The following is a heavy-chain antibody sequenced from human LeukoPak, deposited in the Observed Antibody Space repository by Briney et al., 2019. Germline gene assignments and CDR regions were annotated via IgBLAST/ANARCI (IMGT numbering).Heavy chain of an antibody. V-gene: IGHV1-2*02. CDR3: ARRRSSGYYYYYGMDV. Sequence: ASVKVSCKASGYTFTGYYMHRVRQAPGQGLEWMGWINPNSGGTNYAQKFQGRVTMTRDTSISTAYMELSRLRSDDTAVYYCARRRSSGYYYYYGMDVWGQGTTVTVSS. J-gene: IGHJ6*02. CDR2: INPNSGGT. CDR1: GYTFTGYY. D-gene: IGHD6-19*01.